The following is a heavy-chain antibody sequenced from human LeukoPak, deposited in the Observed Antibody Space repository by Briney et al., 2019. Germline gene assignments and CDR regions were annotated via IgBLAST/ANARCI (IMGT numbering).Heavy chain of an antibody. CDR1: EFNFSNYW. V-gene: IGHV3-74*01. D-gene: IGHD6-13*01. CDR3: ARGTAETAGIDY. J-gene: IGHJ4*02. Sequence: PGGSLRLSCAASEFNFSNYWMHWVRQAPGKGLVWVSHINTDGSSATYGDPAKGRFTVSRDDAKNTLFLQMSSLRVEDMAVYYCARGTAETAGIDYSSQGTLVTVSS. CDR2: INTDGSSA.